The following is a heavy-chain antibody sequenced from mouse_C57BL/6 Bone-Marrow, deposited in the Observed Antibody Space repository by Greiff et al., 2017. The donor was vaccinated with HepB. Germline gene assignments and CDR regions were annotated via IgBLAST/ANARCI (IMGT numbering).Heavy chain of an antibody. Sequence: EVKLVESGEGLVKPGGSLKLSCAASGFTFSSYAMSWVRQTPEKRLEWVAYISSGGDYFYYADTVKGRFTISRDNARNTLYLQMSSLKSEDTAMYYCTRDAILLWFAYWGQGTLVTVSA. CDR1: GFTFSSYA. V-gene: IGHV5-9-1*02. CDR3: TRDAILLWFAY. CDR2: ISSGGDYF. D-gene: IGHD6-1*01. J-gene: IGHJ3*01.